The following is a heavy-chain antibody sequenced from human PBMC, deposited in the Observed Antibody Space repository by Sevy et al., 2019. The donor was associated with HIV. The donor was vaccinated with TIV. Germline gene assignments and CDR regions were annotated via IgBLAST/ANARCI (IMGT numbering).Heavy chain of an antibody. J-gene: IGHJ6*02. CDR2: IIPIFGTA. CDR1: GGTFSSYA. V-gene: IGHV1-69*13. CDR3: ARARLYCSSTSCQYYYYYGMDV. Sequence: ASVKASCKASGGTFSSYAISWVRQAPGQGLEWMGGIIPIFGTANYAQKFQGRVTITAEESTSTAYMELSSLRSEDTAVYYCARARLYCSSTSCQYYYYYGMDVWGQGTTVTVSS. D-gene: IGHD2-2*01.